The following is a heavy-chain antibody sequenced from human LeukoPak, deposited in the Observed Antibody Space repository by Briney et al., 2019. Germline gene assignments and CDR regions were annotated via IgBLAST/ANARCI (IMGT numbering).Heavy chain of an antibody. D-gene: IGHD1-1*01. Sequence: SQTLSLTCAISGDSVSSNSVAWNWIRQSPSRGLEWLGRTYYRSKWYTDYAVFVKSRITINPDTSKNQFSLQLNSVTPEDTAVYYCARIANWNDVGWIDPWGQGTLVTVSS. J-gene: IGHJ5*02. CDR1: GDSVSSNSVA. CDR2: TYYRSKWYT. V-gene: IGHV6-1*01. CDR3: ARIANWNDVGWIDP.